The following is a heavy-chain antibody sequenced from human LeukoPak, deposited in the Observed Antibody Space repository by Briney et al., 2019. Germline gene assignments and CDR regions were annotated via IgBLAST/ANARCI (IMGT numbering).Heavy chain of an antibody. J-gene: IGHJ4*02. V-gene: IGHV3-33*06. D-gene: IGHD3-10*01. CDR3: AKDTWFGEPQRDY. CDR1: GFTFSSYG. Sequence: GGSLRLSCAASGFTFSSYGMHWVRQAPGKGLEWVAVIWYDGSNKYYADSVKGRFTISRDNSKNTLYLQMNSLRAEDTAVYYCAKDTWFGEPQRDYWGQGTLVTVSS. CDR2: IWYDGSNK.